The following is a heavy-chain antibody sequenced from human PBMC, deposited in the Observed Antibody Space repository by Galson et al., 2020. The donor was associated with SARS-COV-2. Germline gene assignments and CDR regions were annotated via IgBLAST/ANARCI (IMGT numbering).Heavy chain of an antibody. Sequence: ASVTVSCTASGYTFTSYGISWVRQAPGQGLEWIGRISAYTVNTIYAQKLQGRVTMTTDTSTSRAYMELRSLRSDDTAVYYCARSYHTPYYDMDVWGKGTTVTVSS. CDR1: GYTFTSYG. CDR2: ISAYTVNT. D-gene: IGHD1-26*01. J-gene: IGHJ6*03. CDR3: ARSYHTPYYDMDV. V-gene: IGHV1-18*04.